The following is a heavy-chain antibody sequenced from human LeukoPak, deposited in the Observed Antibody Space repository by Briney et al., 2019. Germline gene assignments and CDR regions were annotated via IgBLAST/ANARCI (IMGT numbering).Heavy chain of an antibody. D-gene: IGHD2-2*01. CDR1: GYTLTSYY. CDR2: INPNSGDT. Sequence: ASVKVSCKASGYTLTSYYMHWVRQAPGQGLEWMGRINPNSGDTNYAQKFQGRVTMTRDTSISTAYMELSRLRSDDAAVYYCARDYCSSTSCLFDYWGQGTLVTVPS. CDR3: ARDYCSSTSCLFDY. J-gene: IGHJ4*02. V-gene: IGHV1-2*06.